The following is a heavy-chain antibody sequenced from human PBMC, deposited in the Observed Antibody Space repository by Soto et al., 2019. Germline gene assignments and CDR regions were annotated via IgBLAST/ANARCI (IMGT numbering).Heavy chain of an antibody. CDR3: ARHAYYYDS. J-gene: IGHJ4*02. D-gene: IGHD3-22*01. V-gene: IGHV4-39*01. CDR2: TYYSGST. Sequence: PSETLSLTCTVSGGSISSSSYYWGWIRQPPGKGLEWIGSTYYSGSTYYNPSLKSRVTISVDTSKNQFSLKLSSVTAADTAVYYCARHAYYYDSWGQGTLVTVSS. CDR1: GGSISSSSYY.